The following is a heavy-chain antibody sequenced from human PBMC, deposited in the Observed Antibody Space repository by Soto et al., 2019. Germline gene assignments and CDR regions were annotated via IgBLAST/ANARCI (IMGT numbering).Heavy chain of an antibody. CDR1: GYTFTSYY. J-gene: IGHJ4*02. CDR2: INPSGGST. V-gene: IGHV1-46*01. CDR3: ATWDTAMPNYYGSGSYYNSTDY. D-gene: IGHD3-10*01. Sequence: QVQLVQSGAEVKKPGASVKVSCKASGYTFTSYYMHWVRQAPGQGLEWMGIINPSGGSTSYAQKFQGRVTMTRDTSTSTVYMELSSLRSEDTAVYYFATWDTAMPNYYGSGSYYNSTDYWGQGTLVTVSS.